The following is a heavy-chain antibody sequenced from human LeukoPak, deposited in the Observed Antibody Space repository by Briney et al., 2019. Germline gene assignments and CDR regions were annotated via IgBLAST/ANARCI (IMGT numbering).Heavy chain of an antibody. V-gene: IGHV3-23*01. CDR1: GLTFSDYS. D-gene: IGHD5-18*01. Sequence: GGSLRLSCAASGLTFSDYSMTWVRQAPGKGLFWVSGISAGGGSNADSVKGRFTISRDNSSNTLYLQMNILRAEDTALYYCAASSKHTAMVDYWLEGTLVTDSS. CDR3: AASSKHTAMVDY. CDR2: ISAGGGS. J-gene: IGHJ4*02.